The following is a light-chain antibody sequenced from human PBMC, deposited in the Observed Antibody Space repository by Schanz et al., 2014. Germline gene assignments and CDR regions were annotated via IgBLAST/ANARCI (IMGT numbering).Light chain of an antibody. J-gene: IGLJ2*01. Sequence: QSVLTQSPSTSASLGASVKLTCTLSSWHSNYAIAWHQQQPEKGPRYLMKINSDGSHSKGDGIPDRFSGSSSGAERYLSISSLQSEDETDYYCQTWGSGTVVFGGGTKVTVL. CDR1: SWHSNYA. CDR3: QTWGSGTVV. V-gene: IGLV4-69*01. CDR2: INSDGSH.